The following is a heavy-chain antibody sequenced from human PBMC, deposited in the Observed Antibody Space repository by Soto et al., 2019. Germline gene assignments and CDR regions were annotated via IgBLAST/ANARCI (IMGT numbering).Heavy chain of an antibody. Sequence: ASVKVSCKASGGTFSSYAISWVRQAPGQGLEWMGGIIPIFGTANYAQKFQGRVTITADESTSTAYMELSSLRSEDTAVYYCARAGADYYDSSGPYGMDVWGQGTTVTVSS. J-gene: IGHJ6*02. V-gene: IGHV1-69*13. CDR1: GGTFSSYA. CDR3: ARAGADYYDSSGPYGMDV. D-gene: IGHD3-22*01. CDR2: IIPIFGTA.